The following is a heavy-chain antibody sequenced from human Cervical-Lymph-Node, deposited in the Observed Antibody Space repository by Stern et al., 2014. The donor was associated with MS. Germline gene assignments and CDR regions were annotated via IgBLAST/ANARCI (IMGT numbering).Heavy chain of an antibody. CDR1: GDSISSYTHY. D-gene: IGHD2-8*02. CDR2: VYYSGAT. V-gene: IGHV4-39*01. Sequence: VQLVESGPGLVKPSETLSLTCAVSGDSISSYTHYWAWIRQPPGKGLEWIGSVYYSGATSYTPPLKSPVTISVDTSKNHFPLGLNSVTAADTAVYYCAKHACTGAACPFDLWGQGTLVTVSS. J-gene: IGHJ4*02. CDR3: AKHACTGAACPFDL.